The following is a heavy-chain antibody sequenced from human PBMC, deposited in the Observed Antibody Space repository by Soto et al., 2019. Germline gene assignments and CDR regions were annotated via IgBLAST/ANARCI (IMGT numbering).Heavy chain of an antibody. CDR3: AKRRRLQNYYYYYMDV. Sequence: PGGSLRLSCAASGFTFSKYDMNWVRQAPGKGLEWVSSISSSSTSIYYTDSVKGRFTISRDNAKDSLYLQMNSLRGEDTAVYYFAKRRRLQNYYYYYMDVWGKGTTVTVSS. CDR2: ISSSSTSI. V-gene: IGHV3-21*01. CDR1: GFTFSKYD. J-gene: IGHJ6*03. D-gene: IGHD5-18*01.